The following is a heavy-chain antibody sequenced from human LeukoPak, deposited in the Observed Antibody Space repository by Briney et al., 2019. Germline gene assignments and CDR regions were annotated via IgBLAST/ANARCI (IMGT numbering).Heavy chain of an antibody. CDR3: ARDLSYYDSSGYLNFDY. CDR1: GYTFTSYY. D-gene: IGHD3-22*01. V-gene: IGHV1-46*01. Sequence: ASVKVSCKASGYTFTSYYMHWVRQAPGQGLEWMGIINPSGGSTSYAQKFQGRVTMTRDTSTSTVYMELSSLRSEDTAVYYCARDLSYYDSSGYLNFDYWGQGTLVTVPS. CDR2: INPSGGST. J-gene: IGHJ4*02.